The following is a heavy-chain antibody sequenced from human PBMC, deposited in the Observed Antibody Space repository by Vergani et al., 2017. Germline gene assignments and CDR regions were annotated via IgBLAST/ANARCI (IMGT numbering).Heavy chain of an antibody. CDR1: GFTFSDYY. CDR3: ARALWFGEFPYGMDV. D-gene: IGHD3-10*01. Sequence: QVQLVESGGGLVKPGGSLRLSCAASGFTFSDYYMSWIRQAPGKGLEWVSYISGSSSYTNYSDSVKGRFTISRDNAKNSLYLQMNSLRAEDTAVYYCARALWFGEFPYGMDVWGQGTTVTVSS. J-gene: IGHJ6*02. CDR2: ISGSSSYT. V-gene: IGHV3-11*05.